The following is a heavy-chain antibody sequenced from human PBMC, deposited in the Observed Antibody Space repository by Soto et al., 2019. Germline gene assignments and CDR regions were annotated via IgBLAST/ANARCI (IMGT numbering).Heavy chain of an antibody. Sequence: EVQLVESGGGLVQPGGSLRLSCVASEFTSSIYWMTWVRQAPGKGLEWVANIKPDGSEQYYLDSVKGRFTISRDNAKNSVYLQMNSLRVEDTAVYYCAREKVREVAATILRYSALDVWGQGTTVTVSS. CDR3: AREKVREVAATILRYSALDV. CDR1: EFTSSIYW. D-gene: IGHD6-13*01. CDR2: IKPDGSEQ. V-gene: IGHV3-7*03. J-gene: IGHJ6*02.